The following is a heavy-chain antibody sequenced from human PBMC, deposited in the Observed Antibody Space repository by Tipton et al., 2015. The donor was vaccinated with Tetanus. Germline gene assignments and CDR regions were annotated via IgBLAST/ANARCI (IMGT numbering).Heavy chain of an antibody. CDR1: GGSVSSGSYY. Sequence: TLSLTCTVFGGSVSSGSYYWAWIRQPPGKGLEWLAYISGSGTSNSNYYLKSRITISRDTSKNQISLKLTSVTAADTAVYYCARANYNFPKKGPFDSWGQGTLVIVSS. CDR2: ISGSGTS. V-gene: IGHV4-61*01. CDR3: ARANYNFPKKGPFDS. J-gene: IGHJ4*02. D-gene: IGHD3-3*01.